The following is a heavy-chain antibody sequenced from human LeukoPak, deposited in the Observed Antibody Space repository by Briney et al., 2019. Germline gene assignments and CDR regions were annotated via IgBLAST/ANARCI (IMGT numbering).Heavy chain of an antibody. J-gene: IGHJ5*02. Sequence: PSKTLSLTCSVSGGPISRGAYYWSWVRQLPGKGLEWIGYIFSSGSTSYNPSLRSQVTVSFDTSKNQFFLNLSSVTAADTAVYYCAREAWAGTLSGWFDPWGQGTLVTVSS. CDR2: IFSSGST. D-gene: IGHD1-7*01. CDR1: GGPISRGAYY. V-gene: IGHV4-31*01. CDR3: AREAWAGTLSGWFDP.